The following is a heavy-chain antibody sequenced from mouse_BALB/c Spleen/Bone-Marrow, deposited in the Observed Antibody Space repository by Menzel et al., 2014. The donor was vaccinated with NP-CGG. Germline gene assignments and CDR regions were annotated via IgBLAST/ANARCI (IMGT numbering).Heavy chain of an antibody. Sequence: DLVKPGASVKLPCKASGYTFTNYWINWIKQRPGQGLEWIGRTAPGSDNTYYNEMFKGKATLTVDTSSSTAYMQLSSQSSEDSAVYFCAREYYDNSFAYWGQGTLVTVSA. CDR3: AREYYDNSFAY. V-gene: IGHV1S41*01. J-gene: IGHJ3*01. CDR1: GYTFTNYW. D-gene: IGHD2-1*01. CDR2: TAPGSDNT.